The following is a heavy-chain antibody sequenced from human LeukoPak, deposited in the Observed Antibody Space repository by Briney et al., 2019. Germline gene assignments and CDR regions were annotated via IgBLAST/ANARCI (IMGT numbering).Heavy chain of an antibody. CDR3: AREYSSSSYYYGMDV. J-gene: IGHJ6*02. CDR1: GFTFSSYD. D-gene: IGHD6-13*01. Sequence: PGGSLRLSCAASGFTFSSYDMNWVRQAPGKGLEWVSSITSSSSYICYADSVKGRFTISRDNAKNSLYLQMNTLRAEDTAVYYCAREYSSSSYYYGMDVWGQGTTVTVSS. V-gene: IGHV3-21*01. CDR2: ITSSSSYI.